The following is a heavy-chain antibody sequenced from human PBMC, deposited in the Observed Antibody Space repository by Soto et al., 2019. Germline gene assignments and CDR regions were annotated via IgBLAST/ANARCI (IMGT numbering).Heavy chain of an antibody. D-gene: IGHD6-13*01. CDR3: ARGNIPSYSSSWYDSGRARVPETHAFDI. J-gene: IGHJ3*02. CDR2: ISSNGGST. V-gene: IGHV3-64*02. CDR1: GFTFSSYA. Sequence: GGSLRLSCAASGFTFSSYAMHWVRQAPGKGLEYVSAISSNGGSTYFADSVKGRFTISRDNSKNTLYLQMGSLRAEDMAVYYCARGNIPSYSSSWYDSGRARVPETHAFDIWGQGTMVTVSS.